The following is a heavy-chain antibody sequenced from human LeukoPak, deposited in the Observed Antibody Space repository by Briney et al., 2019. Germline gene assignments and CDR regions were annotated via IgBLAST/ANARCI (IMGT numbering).Heavy chain of an antibody. CDR1: GYTFTSYG. D-gene: IGHD3-22*01. CDR3: ARATSGGYYDSSGYPAYYYYGMDV. V-gene: IGHV1-18*01. CDR2: ISAYDGNT. J-gene: IGHJ6*02. Sequence: ASMKVSCKDSGYTFTSYGISWVRQAPGQGLEWMGWISAYDGNTNYAQKLQGRVTMTTDTSTSTAYMELRSLRPDDTAVYYCARATSGGYYDSSGYPAYYYYGMDVWGQGTTVTVSS.